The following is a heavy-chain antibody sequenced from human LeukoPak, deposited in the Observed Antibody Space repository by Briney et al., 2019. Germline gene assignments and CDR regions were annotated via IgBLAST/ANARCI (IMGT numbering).Heavy chain of an antibody. CDR2: IYSGGGT. D-gene: IGHD3-22*01. CDR1: GFTVSNTY. Sequence: GGSLRLSCAASGFTVSNTYMSWVRQAPGKGLEWVSIIYSGGGTRYADSVKGRFTTSRDNSRNTLYLQMNSLRAEDTALYYCARDNYDSSGFTWGQGTLVTVSS. CDR3: ARDNYDSSGFT. J-gene: IGHJ4*02. V-gene: IGHV3-53*01.